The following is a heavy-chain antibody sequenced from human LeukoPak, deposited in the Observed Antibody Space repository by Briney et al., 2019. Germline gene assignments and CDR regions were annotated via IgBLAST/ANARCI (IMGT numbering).Heavy chain of an antibody. Sequence: PVASVKVSCKASGGTFSSHAISWVRQAPGQGLEWMGMIYPRDGSTSYAQNFQGRVTVTRDTSTTTVHMELRGLRSEDTAVYYCARDQEGFDYWGQGTVVTVSS. CDR3: ARDQEGFDY. CDR1: GGTFSSHA. J-gene: IGHJ4*02. CDR2: IYPRDGST. V-gene: IGHV1-46*01.